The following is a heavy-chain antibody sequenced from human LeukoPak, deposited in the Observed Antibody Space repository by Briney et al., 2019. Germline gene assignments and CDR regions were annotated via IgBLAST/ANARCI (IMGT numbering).Heavy chain of an antibody. Sequence: PSETLSLTCTVSGGSISSSSYYWGWIRQPPGKGLEWIGSIYYSGSTYYNPSLKSRVTISVDTSKNQFSLKLSSVTAADTAVYYCAREEWLVENWFDPWGQGTLVTVSS. D-gene: IGHD6-19*01. V-gene: IGHV4-39*07. CDR2: IYYSGST. J-gene: IGHJ5*02. CDR1: GGSISSSSYY. CDR3: AREEWLVENWFDP.